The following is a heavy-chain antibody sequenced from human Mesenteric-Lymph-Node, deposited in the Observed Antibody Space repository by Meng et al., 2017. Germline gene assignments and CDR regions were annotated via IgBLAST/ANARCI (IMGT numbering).Heavy chain of an antibody. CDR1: GFTFSSYG. CDR2: IWYDGSNK. V-gene: IGHV3-33*01. J-gene: IGHJ4*02. D-gene: IGHD3-22*01. Sequence: GGSLRLSCAASGFTFSSYGMHWVRQAPGKGLEWVAVIWYDGSNKYYADSVKGRFTISRDNAKNSLYLQMNSLRAEDTAVYYCARPSGYYQPVDFDYWGQGTLVTVSS. CDR3: ARPSGYYQPVDFDY.